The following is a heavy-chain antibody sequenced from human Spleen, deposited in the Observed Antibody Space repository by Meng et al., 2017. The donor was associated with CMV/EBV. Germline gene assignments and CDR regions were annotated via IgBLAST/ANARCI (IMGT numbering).Heavy chain of an antibody. J-gene: IGHJ5*02. D-gene: IGHD2-2*01. CDR1: SGDYY. CDR2: IYYSGGT. CDR3: ARDGMQYCSSTSCFGWFDP. V-gene: IGHV4-30-4*06. Sequence: SGDYYWSWIRQHPGKGLEWIGYIYYSGGTCYNPSLKSRVTISVGTSKNQFSLKLSSVTAADTAVYYCARDGMQYCSSTSCFGWFDPWGQGTLVTVSS.